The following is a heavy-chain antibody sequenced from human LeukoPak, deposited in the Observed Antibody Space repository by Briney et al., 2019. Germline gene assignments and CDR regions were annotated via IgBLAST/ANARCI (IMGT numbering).Heavy chain of an antibody. CDR3: ARVPSNSSGIYEHFDY. CDR1: GYSFTSHS. J-gene: IGHJ4*02. CDR2: NSAYNGDT. D-gene: IGHD6-19*01. Sequence: GASVKVSCNASGYSFTSHSISWVRQAPGQGIEWMGWNSAYNGDTKYAQNFQCRVSMTTDASTTTAYMVLRSLTSDDTAVYYCARVPSNSSGIYEHFDYWGQGTLVTVSS. V-gene: IGHV1-18*01.